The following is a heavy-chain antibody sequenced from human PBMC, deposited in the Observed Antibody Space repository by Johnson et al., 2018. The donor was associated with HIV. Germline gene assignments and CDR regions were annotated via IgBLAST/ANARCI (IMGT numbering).Heavy chain of an antibody. V-gene: IGHV3-74*01. CDR1: GFTFSRYW. Sequence: VQLVESGGGLVQPGGSLRLSCAASGFTFSRYWMHWVRQAPGKGLVWVSRIHSDGSSTSYADSVTRRFTISSDNAKNTLYLQMNSLRAEDTALYYCAKGVITFGGVIGPLRAFDIWGQGTVVTVSS. J-gene: IGHJ3*02. CDR3: AKGVITFGGVIGPLRAFDI. CDR2: IHSDGSST. D-gene: IGHD3-16*02.